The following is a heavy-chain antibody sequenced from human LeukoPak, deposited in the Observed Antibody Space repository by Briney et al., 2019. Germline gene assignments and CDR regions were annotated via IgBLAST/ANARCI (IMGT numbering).Heavy chain of an antibody. V-gene: IGHV4-39*01. CDR1: GGSISSSSYY. Sequence: SETLSLTCTVSGGSISSSSYYWSWIRQPPGKGLEWIGEINHGGSTNYNPSLKSRVTISVDTSKNQFSLKLSSVTAADTAVYYCARHTPYYFDYWGQGTLVTVSS. CDR3: ARHTPYYFDY. J-gene: IGHJ4*02. CDR2: INHGGST.